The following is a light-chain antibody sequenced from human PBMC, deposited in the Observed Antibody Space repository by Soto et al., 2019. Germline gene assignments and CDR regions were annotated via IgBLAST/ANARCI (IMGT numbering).Light chain of an antibody. V-gene: IGKV1-33*01. Sequence: IQMTQSTSSLSTSVGDKVTIXFQASQDIXNYLNWYQQXPGKAPXXLIYDASNLETGVPSRFSGSGSGTDFTFTISSLQPEDIATYYCQQYDNLPTFGQGTRLEIK. J-gene: IGKJ5*01. CDR3: QQYDNLPT. CDR2: DAS. CDR1: QDIXNY.